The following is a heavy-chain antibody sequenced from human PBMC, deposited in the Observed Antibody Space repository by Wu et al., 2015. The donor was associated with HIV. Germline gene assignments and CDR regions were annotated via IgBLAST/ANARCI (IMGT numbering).Heavy chain of an antibody. CDR2: IIPLSGTI. CDR1: GGTFDKFT. CDR3: ARGNSLVGNDY. D-gene: IGHD2-15*01. J-gene: IGHJ4*02. Sequence: QVQLVQSGPEVRRPGSSVRVSCRTLGGTFDKFTINWVRQAPGQGLEWVGGIIPLSGTINYSQMFKTKVTITADEFTNTAYMELSSLRSEDTAMYYCARGNSLVGNDYWGQGTLVTVSS. V-gene: IGHV1-69*12.